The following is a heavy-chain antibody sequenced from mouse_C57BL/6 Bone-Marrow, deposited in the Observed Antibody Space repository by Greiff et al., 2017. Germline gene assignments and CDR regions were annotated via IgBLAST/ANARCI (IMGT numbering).Heavy chain of an antibody. V-gene: IGHV2-5*01. CDR2: IWRGGST. Sequence: QVQLQQSGPGLVQPSQSLSITCTVSGFSLTSYGVHWVRQSPGKGLEWLGVIWRGGSTDYNAAFMSRLSITKDNSKSQVFFKMNSLQADDTAIYSCAKTFYGNYWYFDVWGTGTTVTVSA. D-gene: IGHD2-10*01. J-gene: IGHJ1*03. CDR1: GFSLTSYG. CDR3: AKTFYGNYWYFDV.